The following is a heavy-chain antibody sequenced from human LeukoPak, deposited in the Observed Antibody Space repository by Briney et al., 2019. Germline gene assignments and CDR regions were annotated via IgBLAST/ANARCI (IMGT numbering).Heavy chain of an antibody. V-gene: IGHV1-18*04. J-gene: IGHJ4*02. CDR2: IGAYNGDT. D-gene: IGHD2-15*01. CDR1: GYTFTSFG. CDR3: TRDHCRGDNCPSFDY. Sequence: ASVKVSCKPSGYTFTSFGISWVRQAPGQGLEWMGWIGAYNGDTNYAQKFQGRVTMTTDTSTSTAYMDLRSLRSDDTAVYYCTRDHCRGDNCPSFDYWGQGTPVTVSS.